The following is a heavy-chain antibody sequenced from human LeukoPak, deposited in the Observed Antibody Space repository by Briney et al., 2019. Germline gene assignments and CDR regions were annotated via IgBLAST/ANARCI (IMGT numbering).Heavy chain of an antibody. Sequence: ASVKVSCKASRYTFTGYYMHWVRQAPGQGLEWTGRINPNSGGTNYAQKFQGRVTMTRDTSINTAYMELRRLKSDDTAVYFCARGGPAAGAKYNWFGPWGQGTLVTVSS. CDR3: ARGGPAAGAKYNWFGP. V-gene: IGHV1-2*06. CDR2: INPNSGGT. J-gene: IGHJ5*02. D-gene: IGHD6-13*01. CDR1: RYTFTGYY.